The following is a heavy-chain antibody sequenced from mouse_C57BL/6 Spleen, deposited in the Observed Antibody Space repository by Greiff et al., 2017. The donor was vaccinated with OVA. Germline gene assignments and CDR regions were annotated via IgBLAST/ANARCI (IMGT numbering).Heavy chain of an antibody. CDR2: INPSNGGT. Sequence: VQLQQPGTELVKPGASVKLSCKASGYTFTSYWMHWVKQRPGQGLEWIGNINPSNGGTNYNEKFKSKATLTVDKSSSTAYMQLSSLTSEDSAVYYGARDGYYVGDFDVWGTGTTVTVSS. CDR3: ARDGYYVGDFDV. D-gene: IGHD2-3*01. V-gene: IGHV1-53*01. J-gene: IGHJ1*03. CDR1: GYTFTSYW.